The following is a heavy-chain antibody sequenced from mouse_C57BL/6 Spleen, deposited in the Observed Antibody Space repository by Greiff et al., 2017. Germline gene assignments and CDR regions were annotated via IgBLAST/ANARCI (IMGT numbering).Heavy chain of an antibody. CDR1: GYTFTSYW. CDR2: IDPSDSET. Sequence: QVQLKQPGAELVRPGSSVKLSCKASGYTFTSYWMHWVKQRPIQGLEWIGNIDPSDSETHYNQKFKDKATLTVDKSSSTAYMQLSSLTSEDSAVYYCARYDLYAMDYWGQGTSVTVSA. J-gene: IGHJ4*01. CDR3: ARYDLYAMDY. V-gene: IGHV1-52*01. D-gene: IGHD2-3*01.